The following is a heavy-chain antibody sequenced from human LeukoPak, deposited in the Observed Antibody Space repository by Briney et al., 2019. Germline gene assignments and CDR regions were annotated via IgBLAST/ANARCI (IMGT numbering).Heavy chain of an antibody. CDR1: GYTFTSYD. D-gene: IGHD5-18*01. CDR3: ARRIQLWSIYNWFDP. CDR2: MNPNSGNT. J-gene: IGHJ5*02. Sequence: GASVKVSCKASGYTFTSYDINWVRQATGQGLEWMGWMNPNSGNTGYAQKFQGRVTMTRNTSMSTAYMELSSLRSEDTAVYYCARRIQLWSIYNWFDPWGQGTLVTVSS. V-gene: IGHV1-8*01.